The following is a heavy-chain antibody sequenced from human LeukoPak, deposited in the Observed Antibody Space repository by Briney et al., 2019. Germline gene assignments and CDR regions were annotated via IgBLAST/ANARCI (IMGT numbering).Heavy chain of an antibody. CDR3: ARPYGDHYCFDY. J-gene: IGHJ4*02. Sequence: SETLSLTCTVSGYSISNGYFWAWIRQPSGKGLEWIGSFYHSGSNSYNPSLQSRVTISADTSKNQFSLKLSSVTAADTAVYYCARPYGDHYCFDYWGQGTLVTVSS. V-gene: IGHV4-38-2*02. CDR2: FYHSGSN. D-gene: IGHD4-17*01. CDR1: GYSISNGYF.